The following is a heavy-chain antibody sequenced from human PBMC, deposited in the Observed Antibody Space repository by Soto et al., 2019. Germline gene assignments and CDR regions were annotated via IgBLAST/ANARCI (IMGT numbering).Heavy chain of an antibody. J-gene: IGHJ6*03. D-gene: IGHD6-13*01. CDR2: IYYSGST. CDR1: GGSISSYY. CDR3: ASFNYSSSWYNYYYMDV. Sequence: SETLSLTCTVSGGSISSYYWSWIRQPPGKGLEWIGYIYYSGSTNYNPSLKSRVTISVDTSKNQFSLKLSSVTAADTAVYYCASFNYSSSWYNYYYMDVWGKGTTVTVSS. V-gene: IGHV4-59*01.